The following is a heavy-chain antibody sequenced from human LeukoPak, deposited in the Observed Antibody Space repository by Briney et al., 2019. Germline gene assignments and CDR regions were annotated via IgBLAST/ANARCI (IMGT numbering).Heavy chain of an antibody. CDR1: GFTFSSYA. CDR2: ISYDGSNK. J-gene: IGHJ4*02. Sequence: AGGSLRLSCAASGFTFSSYAMHWVRQAPGKGQEWVAVISYDGSNKYYADSVKGRFTISRDNSKNTLYLQMNSLRAEDTAVYYCAKVWVAVAGTGYWGQGTLVTVSS. V-gene: IGHV3-30*04. CDR3: AKVWVAVAGTGY. D-gene: IGHD6-19*01.